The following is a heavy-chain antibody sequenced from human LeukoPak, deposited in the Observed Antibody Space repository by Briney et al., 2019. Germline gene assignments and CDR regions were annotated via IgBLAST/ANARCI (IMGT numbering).Heavy chain of an antibody. Sequence: GSLRLSCAAAGFTVRTYAMSWVRQAPGMGLQLVSAIDIGGGTTYSADSVKGRFTISRDNSKNTLYLQLDSLRVEDTAVYFCAKDYRGSFTDWGQGTLVTVSS. CDR2: IDIGGGTT. CDR1: GFTVRTYA. CDR3: AKDYRGSFTD. D-gene: IGHD1-26*01. J-gene: IGHJ4*02. V-gene: IGHV3-23*01.